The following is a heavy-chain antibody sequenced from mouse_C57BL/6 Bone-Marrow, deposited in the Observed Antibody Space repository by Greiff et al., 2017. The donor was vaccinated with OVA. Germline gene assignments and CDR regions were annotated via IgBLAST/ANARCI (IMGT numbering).Heavy chain of an antibody. V-gene: IGHV1-69*02. J-gene: IGHJ3*01. CDR1: GYTFTSYW. CDR2: IDPSDSYT. CDR3: AGPVYYGSSPFAY. D-gene: IGHD1-1*01. Sequence: QVQLQQPGAELVKPGASVKLSCKASGYTFTSYWMHWVKQRPGQGLEWIGVIDPSDSYTNYNQKFKGKATLTVDTSSSTAYMQLSSLTSEDSAVYYCAGPVYYGSSPFAYWGQGTLVTVSA.